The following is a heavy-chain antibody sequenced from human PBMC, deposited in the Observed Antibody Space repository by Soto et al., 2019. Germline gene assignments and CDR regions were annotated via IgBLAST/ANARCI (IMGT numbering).Heavy chain of an antibody. Sequence: PSETLSLTCAVYGGSFSGYYWSWIRQPPGKGLEWIGEINHSGSTNYNPSLKSRVTISVDTSKNQFSLKLSSVTAADTAVYYCARGRRSSIAARPGSGGFDYWGQGTLVTVSS. CDR3: ARGRRSSIAARPGSGGFDY. V-gene: IGHV4-34*01. D-gene: IGHD6-6*01. CDR1: GGSFSGYY. CDR2: INHSGST. J-gene: IGHJ4*02.